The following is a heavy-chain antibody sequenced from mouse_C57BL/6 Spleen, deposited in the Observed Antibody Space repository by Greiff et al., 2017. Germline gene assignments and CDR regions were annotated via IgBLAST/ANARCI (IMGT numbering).Heavy chain of an antibody. V-gene: IGHV1-52*01. Sequence: QVQLQQPGAELVRPGSSVKLSCKASGYTFTIYWMHWVKQSPIQGLEWIGNIDPSDSETHYNQKFKDKATLTVDKSSSTAYMQLSSLTSEDSAVYYCARWDYYGSSQAWFAYWGQGTLVTVSA. CDR2: IDPSDSET. J-gene: IGHJ3*01. CDR1: GYTFTIYW. D-gene: IGHD1-1*01. CDR3: ARWDYYGSSQAWFAY.